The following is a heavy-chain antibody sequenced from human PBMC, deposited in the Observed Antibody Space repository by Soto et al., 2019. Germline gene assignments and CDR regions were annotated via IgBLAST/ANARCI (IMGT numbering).Heavy chain of an antibody. V-gene: IGHV1-69*02. CDR2: IIPIVGIA. D-gene: IGHD4-17*01. CDR3: ASDAGDYSDYDGAFDI. Sequence: QVQLVQSGAEVKKPGSSVKVSCKASGGTFSSYTISWVRQAPGQGLEWMGRIIPIVGIANYAQKVQGRVTITADKSTSTAYMELSSLRSEDTAVYYCASDAGDYSDYDGAFDIWGQGTMVTVSS. J-gene: IGHJ3*02. CDR1: GGTFSSYT.